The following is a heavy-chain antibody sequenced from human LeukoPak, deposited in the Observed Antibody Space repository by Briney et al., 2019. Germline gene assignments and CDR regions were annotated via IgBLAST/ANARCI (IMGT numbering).Heavy chain of an antibody. CDR3: TRTPSAAAPFDY. Sequence: SLILSCTGSGFTFGDYAMSWVRHAPGKGLEFVAFIRSKAYGGTREYAASVKGRFTISRDVSKNIAYVQMNSLRTEDTAVYYCTRTPSAAAPFDYWGQGSLVTVSS. CDR1: GFTFGDYA. V-gene: IGHV3-49*04. D-gene: IGHD2-2*01. CDR2: IRSKAYGGTR. J-gene: IGHJ4*02.